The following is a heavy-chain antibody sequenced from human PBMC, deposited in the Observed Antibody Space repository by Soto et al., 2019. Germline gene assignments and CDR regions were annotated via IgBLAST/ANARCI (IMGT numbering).Heavy chain of an antibody. D-gene: IGHD1-26*01. Sequence: EVQLLESGGGLVQPGGSLRLSCAASGFTFSSYAMRWVRQAPGKGLEWVSAISGSGGSTYYADSVKGRFTISRDNSKNTLYLQMNSLRAEDTAVYYCASGGSGSYCAFWGQGTLVTVSS. CDR2: ISGSGGST. CDR1: GFTFSSYA. J-gene: IGHJ4*02. V-gene: IGHV3-23*01. CDR3: ASGGSGSYCAF.